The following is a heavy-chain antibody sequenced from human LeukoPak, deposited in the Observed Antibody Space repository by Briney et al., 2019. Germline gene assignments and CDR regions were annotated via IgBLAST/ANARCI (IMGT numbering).Heavy chain of an antibody. CDR1: GFTFSSYW. CDR3: ARDQYDTWSRRGNFDS. V-gene: IGHV3-7*03. CDR2: IKQDGSEK. J-gene: IGHJ4*02. D-gene: IGHD3-3*01. Sequence: GGSLRLSCAASGFTFSSYWMSWVRQARGKGLEWVANIKQDGSEKYYVDSVKGRFTISRDNAKNSLYLQMNSLRAEDTAVYYCARDQYDTWSRRGNFDSWGQGTLVIVSS.